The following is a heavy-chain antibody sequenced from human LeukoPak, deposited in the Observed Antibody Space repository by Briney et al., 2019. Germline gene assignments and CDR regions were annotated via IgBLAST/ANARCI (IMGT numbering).Heavy chain of an antibody. CDR1: GGSISSYY. D-gene: IGHD6-13*01. Sequence: SETLSLTCTVSGGSISSYYWSWLRQPAGKGLEWIGRIYSTGSTNYNPSLKSRVTMSVDTSKNQFSLRLRSVTAADTAVYYCARQIASAGTAGFDFWGQGALVTVSS. V-gene: IGHV4-4*07. J-gene: IGHJ4*02. CDR2: IYSTGST. CDR3: ARQIASAGTAGFDF.